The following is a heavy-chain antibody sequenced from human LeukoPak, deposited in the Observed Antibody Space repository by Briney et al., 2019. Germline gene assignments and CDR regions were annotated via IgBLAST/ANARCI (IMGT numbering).Heavy chain of an antibody. CDR2: ISNSGGT. CDR3: ARVRALSYYDSSGDLYYFDY. D-gene: IGHD3-22*01. V-gene: IGHV4-59*01. CDR1: GGSISSYH. J-gene: IGHJ4*02. Sequence: SETLSLTCTVSGGSISSYHWSWIRQPPGKGLEWIGYISNSGGTNYNPSLKSRVTISVDTSKNQFSLKLSSVTAADTAVYYCARVRALSYYDSSGDLYYFDYWGQGTLVTVSS.